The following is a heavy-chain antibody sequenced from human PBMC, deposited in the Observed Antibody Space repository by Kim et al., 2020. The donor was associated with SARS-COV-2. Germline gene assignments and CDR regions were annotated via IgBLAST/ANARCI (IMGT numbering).Heavy chain of an antibody. CDR3: ARENGAAPWYPLDY. Sequence: GGSLRLFCAASGFTFSSYGMSWVRQAPGKGLEWVSGISGSGYNTYNADSVKGRFTISRDNSKNTRFLQVNSLRAEDTAVYFWARENGAAPWYPLDYWGQGTLVSVSS. D-gene: IGHD6-6*01. V-gene: IGHV3-23*01. CDR1: GFTFSSYG. CDR2: ISGSGYNT. J-gene: IGHJ4*02.